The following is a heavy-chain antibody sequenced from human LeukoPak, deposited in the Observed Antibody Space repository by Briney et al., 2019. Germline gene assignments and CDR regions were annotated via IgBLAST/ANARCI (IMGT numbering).Heavy chain of an antibody. CDR2: ISAYNGNT. D-gene: IGHD2-2*01. Sequence: GASVKVSCKASGYTFTDYYMHWVRQAPGQGLEWMGWISAYNGNTNYAQNLQGRVTMTTDTSTSTAYMELRSLKSDDTAVYYCAREVVVVPAAMLGVRYYYYGMDVWGQGTTVTVSS. V-gene: IGHV1-18*04. J-gene: IGHJ6*02. CDR1: GYTFTDYY. CDR3: AREVVVVPAAMLGVRYYYYGMDV.